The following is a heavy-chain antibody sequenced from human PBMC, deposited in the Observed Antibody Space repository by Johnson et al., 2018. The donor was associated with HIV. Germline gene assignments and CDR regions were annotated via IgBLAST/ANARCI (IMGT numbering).Heavy chain of an antibody. J-gene: IGHJ3*02. Sequence: VQLVESGGGLVQPGGSLRLSCAASGFTVSSNYMSWVRQAPGKGLEWVSGLNWNGGSTGYADSVKGRFTISRDNAKNSMYLQMNSLRTEDTALYFCARGIVGALDAFDIWGQGTMVTVSS. CDR2: LNWNGGST. D-gene: IGHD1-26*01. V-gene: IGHV3-20*04. CDR3: ARGIVGALDAFDI. CDR1: GFTVSSNY.